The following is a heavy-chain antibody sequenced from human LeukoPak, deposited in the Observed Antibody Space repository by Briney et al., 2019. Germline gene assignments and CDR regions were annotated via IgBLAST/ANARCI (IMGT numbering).Heavy chain of an antibody. CDR3: ARQRGTMVRGVIFRYFDY. Sequence: GESLKISCRGSGYSFTSYCNGWVRQMPGKGLEWMGSISPGDTDTRYSTSFQGQVTISADKSISTAYLQWSSLKASDTAMYYCARQRGTMVRGVIFRYFDYWGQGTLVTVSS. CDR1: GYSFTSYC. V-gene: IGHV5-51*01. D-gene: IGHD3-10*01. CDR2: ISPGDTDT. J-gene: IGHJ4*02.